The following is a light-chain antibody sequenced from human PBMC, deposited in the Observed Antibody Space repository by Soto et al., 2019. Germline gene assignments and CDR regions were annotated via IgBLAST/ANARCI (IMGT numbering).Light chain of an antibody. CDR1: SSDVGGYNY. Sequence: QSALTQPPSASRSPGQSVAISCTGTSSDVGGYNYVSWYQLHPGKAPKLMIYEVNMRPSGVPDRFSGSKSGNTASLTVSGLRAEDEADYYCSSYAGSNNYVFGTGTKLTVL. V-gene: IGLV2-8*01. J-gene: IGLJ1*01. CDR2: EVN. CDR3: SSYAGSNNYV.